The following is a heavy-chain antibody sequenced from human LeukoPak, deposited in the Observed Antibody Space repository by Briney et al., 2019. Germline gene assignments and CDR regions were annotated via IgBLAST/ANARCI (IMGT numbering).Heavy chain of an antibody. CDR3: ARDPYYDFWSGYYTLEY. J-gene: IGHJ4*02. CDR2: ISAYNGNT. V-gene: IGHV1-18*01. CDR1: GYTFTNYD. Sequence: ASVKVSCKASGYTFTNYDINWVRQAPGQGLEWMGWISAYNGNTNYAQKFQGRVTMTTDTSTSTVYMELSSLRSEDTAVYYCARDPYYDFWSGYYTLEYWGQGTLVTVSS. D-gene: IGHD3-3*01.